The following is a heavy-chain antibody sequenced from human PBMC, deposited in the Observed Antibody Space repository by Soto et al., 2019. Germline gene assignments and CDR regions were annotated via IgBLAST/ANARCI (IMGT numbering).Heavy chain of an antibody. V-gene: IGHV3-30-3*01. CDR3: ARDIARGYYYSGAFDP. D-gene: IGHD3-22*01. Sequence: PGGSLRLSCEASGFIFSSYAMHWVRQAPGKGLECVAFISYDGSNKDYADSVKGRFTVSRDNSKNILYLQINSLRAEDTAVYYCARDIARGYYYSGAFDPWGQGTMVTVSS. J-gene: IGHJ3*01. CDR1: GFIFSSYA. CDR2: ISYDGSNK.